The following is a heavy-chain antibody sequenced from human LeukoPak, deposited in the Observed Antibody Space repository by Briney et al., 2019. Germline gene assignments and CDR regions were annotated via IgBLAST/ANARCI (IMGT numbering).Heavy chain of an antibody. CDR3: ARDGWKWERDY. CDR1: GGSISNYY. Sequence: PSETLSLTCTVSGGSISNYYWNWIRQPPGKGLEWIGYIYYTGSTFYNPSLKSRVTMSVDTSNNQFSLKLNSVTAADTAVYYCARDGWKWERDYWGQGTLVTVSS. V-gene: IGHV4-59*12. J-gene: IGHJ4*02. CDR2: IYYTGST. D-gene: IGHD1-26*01.